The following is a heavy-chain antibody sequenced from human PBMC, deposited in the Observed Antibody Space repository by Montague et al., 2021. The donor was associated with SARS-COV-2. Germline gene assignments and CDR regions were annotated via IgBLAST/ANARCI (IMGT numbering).Heavy chain of an antibody. D-gene: IGHD4-23*01. J-gene: IGHJ4*02. CDR1: GGSVSSRSYY. Sequence: SETLSLTCTVSGGSVSSRSYYWGWFGRPPGKGLGGMERIYYVGGTHYNRSLRIRVTISVDTSKNQFSLKLSSVTAADTAVYYCARRGDYGGPRFDYWSQGTLVSVSS. V-gene: IGHV4-39*01. CDR3: ARRGDYGGPRFDY. CDR2: IYYVGGT.